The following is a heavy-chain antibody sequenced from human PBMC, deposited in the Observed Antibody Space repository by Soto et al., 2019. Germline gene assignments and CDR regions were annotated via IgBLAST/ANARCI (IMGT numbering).Heavy chain of an antibody. D-gene: IGHD6-6*01. CDR1: GGTFSSYT. Sequence: QVQLVQSGAEVKKPGSSVKVSCKASGGTFSSYTISWVRQAPGQGLEWMGRIIPILGIANYAQKFQGRVTITADKSTSTAYMERSSLRSEDTAVYYCARGGSSLTLYYFDYWGQGTLVTVSS. V-gene: IGHV1-69*02. CDR2: IIPILGIA. CDR3: ARGGSSLTLYYFDY. J-gene: IGHJ4*02.